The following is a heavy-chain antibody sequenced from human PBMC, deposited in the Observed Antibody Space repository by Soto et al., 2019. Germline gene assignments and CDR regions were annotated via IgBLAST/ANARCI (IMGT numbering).Heavy chain of an antibody. CDR2: IYASGSP. V-gene: IGHV4-59*01. D-gene: IGHD1-26*01. CDR3: ERGVGSSPPRY. J-gene: IGHJ4*02. CDR1: GGSISVYY. Sequence: PSETLSLTCSISGGSISVYYWSWIRQRPGQGLEWIGYIYASGSPYYNPSLRSRVTISADTSKNQISLKLTSPTAADTAVYYCERGVGSSPPRYWGRGTLVTVSS.